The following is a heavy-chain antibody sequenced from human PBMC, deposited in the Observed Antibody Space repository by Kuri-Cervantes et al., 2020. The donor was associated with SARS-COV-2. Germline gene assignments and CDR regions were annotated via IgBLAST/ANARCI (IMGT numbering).Heavy chain of an antibody. CDR2: INAGNGNT. D-gene: IGHD2-15*01. CDR1: GYTFTSYA. J-gene: IGHJ4*02. CDR3: ATTSGYCSGGSCHGNY. V-gene: IGHV1-3*01. Sequence: ASVKVSCKASGYTFTSYAMHWVRQAPGQRLEWMGWINAGNGNTKYSRKFQGRVTITRDTSASTAYMELSSLRSEDTAVYYCATTSGYCSGGSCHGNYWGQGTLVTVSS.